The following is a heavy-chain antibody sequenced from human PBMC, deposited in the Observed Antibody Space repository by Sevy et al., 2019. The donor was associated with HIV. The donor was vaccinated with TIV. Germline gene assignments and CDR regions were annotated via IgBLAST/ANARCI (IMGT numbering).Heavy chain of an antibody. CDR1: GFTFSDYY. J-gene: IGHJ6*02. D-gene: IGHD6-13*01. V-gene: IGHV3-11*01. Sequence: GGSLRLSCAASGFTFSDYYMSWIRQAPGKGLEWVSYISSSGSTIYYADSVKGRFTISRDNAKNSLYLQMNSLRAEDTAVYYCAREYLDSSSWYLEFYGIDVWGQGTTVTVSS. CDR2: ISSSGSTI. CDR3: AREYLDSSSWYLEFYGIDV.